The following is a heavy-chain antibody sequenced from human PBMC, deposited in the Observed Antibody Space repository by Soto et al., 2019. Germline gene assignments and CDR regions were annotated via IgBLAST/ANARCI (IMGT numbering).Heavy chain of an antibody. CDR2: INPSGGNT. D-gene: IGHD2-15*01. J-gene: IGHJ1*01. V-gene: IGHV1-46*01. CDR3: ARSAVVVVAANAEYFQH. Sequence: QVQLVQSGAEVKKPGASVKVSCKASGYTFTSYYMHWVRQAPGQGLEWMGIINPSGGNTSYAQKFQGRVTMTRDTSTSTVYMELSSLRSEDTAVYYCARSAVVVVAANAEYFQHWGQGTLVTVSS. CDR1: GYTFTSYY.